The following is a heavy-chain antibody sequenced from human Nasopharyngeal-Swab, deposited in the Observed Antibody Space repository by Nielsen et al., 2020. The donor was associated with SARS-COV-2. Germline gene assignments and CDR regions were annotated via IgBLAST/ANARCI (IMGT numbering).Heavy chain of an antibody. CDR3: ASSSGYDTFDY. J-gene: IGHJ4*02. Sequence: GGSLRLSCEASGFTFSTYAMSWVRQAPGRRLEWVSGIINSGGSTEYADSVKGRFTISRDNSRNTLFLQMNSLRAEDTAVYYCASSSGYDTFDYWGQGTLVTVSS. D-gene: IGHD5-12*01. V-gene: IGHV3-23*01. CDR2: IINSGGST. CDR1: GFTFSTYA.